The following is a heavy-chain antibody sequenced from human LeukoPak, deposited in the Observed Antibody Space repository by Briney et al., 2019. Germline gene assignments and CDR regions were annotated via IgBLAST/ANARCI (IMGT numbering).Heavy chain of an antibody. D-gene: IGHD3-22*01. CDR1: GFTFSSYL. CDR3: ESAPNDNYFDF. CDR2: INQDGSAK. J-gene: IGHJ4*02. Sequence: GGSLRLSCAASGFTFSSYLLSWVRQAPGKGLEWVANINQDGSAKDYGGSVEGRFTISRDNAKNSLYLQMNSRTAEDTAVYFCESAPNDNYFDFWGQGTLVTVSS. V-gene: IGHV3-7*01.